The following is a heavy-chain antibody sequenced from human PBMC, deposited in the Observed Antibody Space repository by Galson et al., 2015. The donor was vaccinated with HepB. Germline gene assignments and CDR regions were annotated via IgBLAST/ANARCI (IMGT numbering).Heavy chain of an antibody. J-gene: IGHJ4*02. V-gene: IGHV3-30-3*01. D-gene: IGHD6-19*01. CDR2: ISYDGSNK. Sequence: LRLSCAASGFTFSSYAMHWVRQAPGKGLEWVAVISYDGSNKYYADSVKGRFTISRDNSKNTLYLQMNSLRAEDTAVYYCAATPMKDSSGWYYVLSRGAPSSPFDYWGQGTLVTASS. CDR3: AATPMKDSSGWYYVLSRGAPSSPFDY. CDR1: GFTFSSYA.